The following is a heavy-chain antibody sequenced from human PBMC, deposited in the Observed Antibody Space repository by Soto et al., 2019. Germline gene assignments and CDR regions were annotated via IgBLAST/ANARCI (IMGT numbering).Heavy chain of an antibody. CDR3: ASDRFRGTYYLRGVTYFFEE. Sequence: GGSLRLSCAASGFTFSTSWMNWVRQAPGKGLEWVAGIKEDGSEKYYVDSVKGRFTISRDNAKNSLYLQMNSLRAEDTAVYYCASDRFRGTYYLRGVTYFFEEWGQGAPVTVSS. CDR1: GFTFSTSW. J-gene: IGHJ4*02. V-gene: IGHV3-7*03. CDR2: IKEDGSEK. D-gene: IGHD1-26*01.